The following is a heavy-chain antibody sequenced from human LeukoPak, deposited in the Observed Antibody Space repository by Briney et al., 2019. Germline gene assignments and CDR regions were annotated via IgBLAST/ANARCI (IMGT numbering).Heavy chain of an antibody. D-gene: IGHD6-19*01. CDR1: GYTFTGYY. CDR3: ARANFRAGTSATGY. CDR2: INPNSGGT. Sequence: ASVKVSCKASGYTFTGYYMHWVRQAPGQGLEWMGWINPNSGGTNYAQKFQGRVTMTRDTSISTAYMELSRLRSDDTAVYYCARANFRAGTSATGYWGQGTLVTVSS. V-gene: IGHV1-2*02. J-gene: IGHJ4*02.